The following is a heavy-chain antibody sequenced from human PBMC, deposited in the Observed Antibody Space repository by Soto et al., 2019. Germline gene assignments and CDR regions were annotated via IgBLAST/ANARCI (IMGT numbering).Heavy chain of an antibody. Sequence: TSETLSLTCTVSGGSISSYYWSWIRQPPGKGLEWIGYIYYSGSTNYNPSLKSRVTISVDTSKNQFSLKLSSVTAADTAVYYCAREAGGSGSWYFDYWGQGTLVTVSS. D-gene: IGHD3-10*01. CDR3: AREAGGSGSWYFDY. V-gene: IGHV4-59*01. CDR1: GGSISSYY. CDR2: IYYSGST. J-gene: IGHJ4*02.